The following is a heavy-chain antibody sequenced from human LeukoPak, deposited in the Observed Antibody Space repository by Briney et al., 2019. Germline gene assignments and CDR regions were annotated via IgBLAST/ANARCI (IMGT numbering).Heavy chain of an antibody. Sequence: GGSLRLSCAASGFTFSSYAMSWVRQAPGKGLEWVSDISGGGATTFYADSVKGRFTISRDNSKNTLYLQLSSLIAEDTAVYYFPKSTGYSTTGRDFDSWGRGTLVTVSS. J-gene: IGHJ4*02. D-gene: IGHD6-13*01. V-gene: IGHV3-23*01. CDR3: PKSTGYSTTGRDFDS. CDR1: GFTFSSYA. CDR2: ISGGGATT.